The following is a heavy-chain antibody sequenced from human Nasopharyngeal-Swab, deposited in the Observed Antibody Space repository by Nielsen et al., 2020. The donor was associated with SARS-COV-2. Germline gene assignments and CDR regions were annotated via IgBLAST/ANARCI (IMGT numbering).Heavy chain of an antibody. CDR1: GGSISSYY. J-gene: IGHJ4*01. CDR3: ARGIYSYGEDYFDY. D-gene: IGHD5-18*01. Sequence: SETLSLTCTVSGGSISSYYWSWIRQPPGKGLEWIGYIYYSGSTNYNPSLKSRVTISVDTSKNQFSLKLSSVTAADTAVYYCARGIYSYGEDYFDYWGQEPWSPSPQ. CDR2: IYYSGST. V-gene: IGHV4-59*01.